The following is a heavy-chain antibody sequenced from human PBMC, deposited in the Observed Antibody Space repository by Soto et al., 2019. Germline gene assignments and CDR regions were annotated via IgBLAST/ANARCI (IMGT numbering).Heavy chain of an antibody. CDR3: ARRVGHCSGTSCYGWFDP. J-gene: IGHJ5*02. CDR1: GDSIISINYY. Sequence: QLQLLESGPGPVKPSETRSLTCTFSGDSIISINYYWGWIRQPPGKGLEWIASIYHSGSTYYNPSLKCRVTMSVDKSKNQFSLKVTSMTAADKAVYYCARRVGHCSGTSCYGWFDPWGQGTLVTVSS. V-gene: IGHV4-39*01. CDR2: IYHSGST. D-gene: IGHD2-2*01.